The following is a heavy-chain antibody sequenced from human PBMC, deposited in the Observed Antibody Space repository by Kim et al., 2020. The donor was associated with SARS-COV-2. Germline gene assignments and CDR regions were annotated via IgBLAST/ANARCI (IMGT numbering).Heavy chain of an antibody. CDR2: INHSGST. CDR3: ATGIYYYDSSGYKY. Sequence: SETLSLTCAVYGGSFSGYYWSWIRQPPGKGLEWIGEINHSGSTNYNPSLKSRVTISVDTSKNQFSLKLSSVTAADTAVYYCATGIYYYDSSGYKYWGQGTLVTVSS. J-gene: IGHJ4*02. D-gene: IGHD3-22*01. CDR1: GGSFSGYY. V-gene: IGHV4-34*01.